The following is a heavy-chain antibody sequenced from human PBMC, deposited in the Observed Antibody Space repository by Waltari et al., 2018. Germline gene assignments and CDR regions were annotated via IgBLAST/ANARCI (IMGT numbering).Heavy chain of an antibody. CDR1: GYRFTYYD. V-gene: IGHV1-8*02. CDR2: MNPNSGNT. CDR3: ARGPRTVMP. J-gene: IGHJ5*02. D-gene: IGHD1-1*01. Sequence: QVQLVQSGAEVKKPGASVKVSCKASGYRFTYYDINWVRQAAGKGLEWMGGMNPNSGNTEYAQKCQGRVSMSRNNSISTAYMELRSLTSDDTAVYYCARGPRTVMPWGQGTLVTVSS.